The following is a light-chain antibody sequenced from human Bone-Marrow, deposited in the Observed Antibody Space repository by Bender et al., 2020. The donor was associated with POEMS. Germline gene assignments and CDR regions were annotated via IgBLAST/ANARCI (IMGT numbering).Light chain of an antibody. Sequence: VLAQPPSVSVAPGKTARITCGANDIGSKSVFWYQHLPGTAPKLLIYSSHRRPSEVPDRFSGSRSGTSASLAISGLQSEDEADYYCAVWDDSLNGWVFGGGTKLTVL. J-gene: IGLJ3*02. CDR3: AVWDDSLNGWV. CDR1: DIGSKS. V-gene: IGLV1-44*01. CDR2: SSH.